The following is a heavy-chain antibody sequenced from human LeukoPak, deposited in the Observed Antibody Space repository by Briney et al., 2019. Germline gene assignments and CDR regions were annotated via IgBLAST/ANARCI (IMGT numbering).Heavy chain of an antibody. CDR3: ARDYVYAFDY. J-gene: IGHJ4*02. Sequence: GGSLRLSCAASGFSFSSYSINWVRQAPGKGLEWVSYISGDGNAKHYTDSVKGRFTISRDNAKNALYLQMNSLRAEDTAVFFCARDYVYAFDYWGQGTLVTVSS. D-gene: IGHD2/OR15-2a*01. CDR1: GFSFSSYS. CDR2: ISGDGNAK. V-gene: IGHV3-48*01.